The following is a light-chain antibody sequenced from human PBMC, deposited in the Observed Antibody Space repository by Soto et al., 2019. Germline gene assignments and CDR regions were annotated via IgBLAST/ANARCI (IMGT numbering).Light chain of an antibody. Sequence: QSALTQPASVSGSPGQSITISCTGTSSDVGNYKYVSWYQQHPGKAPKLMIYEVSNWPSGVSNRFSGSKSGNTASLTISGHRAEDETDYYCFSYTSSGTYVFGTGTKLTVL. V-gene: IGLV2-14*01. CDR3: FSYTSSGTYV. CDR1: SSDVGNYKY. J-gene: IGLJ1*01. CDR2: EVS.